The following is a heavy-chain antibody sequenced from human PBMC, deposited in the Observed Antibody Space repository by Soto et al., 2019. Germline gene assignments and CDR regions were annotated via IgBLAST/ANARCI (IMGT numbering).Heavy chain of an antibody. D-gene: IGHD3-9*01. CDR2: IHSDGTTT. J-gene: IGHJ6*02. CDR3: ARGSYDILTGYYYYYGMDV. V-gene: IGHV3-74*01. Sequence: GSLRLSCAASGFTISHYWMHWVRQAPGKGLLWVSYIHSDGTTTGYADSVKGRFTISRDNAKNTLYLQMNSLRAGDTAVYYCARGSYDILTGYYYYYGMDVWGQGTTVTVSS. CDR1: GFTISHYW.